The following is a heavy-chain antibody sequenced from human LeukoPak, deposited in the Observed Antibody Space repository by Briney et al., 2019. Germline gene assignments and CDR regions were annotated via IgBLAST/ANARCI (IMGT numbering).Heavy chain of an antibody. CDR1: GFTFSNAC. J-gene: IGHJ6*04. D-gene: IGHD5-12*01. V-gene: IGHV3-15*01. CDR2: IKSKTDGGTT. CDR3: TTQLEATYYYYGMDV. Sequence: GGSLRLSCAASGFTFSNACMSWVRQAPGKGLEWVGRIKSKTDGGTTDYAAPVKGRFTISRDDSKNTLYLQMNSLKTEVTAVYYCTTQLEATYYYYGMDVWGKGTTVTVSS.